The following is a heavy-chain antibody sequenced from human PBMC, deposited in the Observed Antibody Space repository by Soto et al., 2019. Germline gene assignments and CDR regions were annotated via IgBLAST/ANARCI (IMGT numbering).Heavy chain of an antibody. CDR3: ARAPGYCSSTSCLSGNYGMDV. D-gene: IGHD2-2*01. J-gene: IGHJ6*02. CDR1: GGSISSGGYS. CDR2: IYHSGST. Sequence: PSETLSLTCAVSGGSISSGGYSWSWIRQPPGKGLEWIGYIYHSGSTYYNPSLKSRVTISVDRSKNQFSLKLSSVTAAGTAVYYCARAPGYCSSTSCLSGNYGMDVWGQGTTVTVSS. V-gene: IGHV4-30-2*01.